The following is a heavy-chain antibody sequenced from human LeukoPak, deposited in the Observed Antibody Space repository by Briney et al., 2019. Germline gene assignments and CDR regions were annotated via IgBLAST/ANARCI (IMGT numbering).Heavy chain of an antibody. CDR2: ISSSSSYI. D-gene: IGHD2-21*01. V-gene: IGHV3-21*01. CDR1: GFTFSSYS. CDR3: ARAHCRGGDCFEY. J-gene: IGHJ4*02. Sequence: GGSLRLSCAASGFTFSSYSMNWVRQAPGKGLECVSSISSSSSYIYYADSVKGRFTISRDNAKNSLYLQMNSLRAEDTAVYYCARAHCRGGDCFEYWGQGTLVTVSS.